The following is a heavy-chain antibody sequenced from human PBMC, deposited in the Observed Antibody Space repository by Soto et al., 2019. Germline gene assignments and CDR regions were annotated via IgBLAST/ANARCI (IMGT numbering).Heavy chain of an antibody. Sequence: GASVKVSCKASGGTFSSYAISWVRQAPGQGLEWMGGIIPIFGTANYAQTFQGRVTITADESTSTAYMELSSLRSEDTAVYYCARWDHSYYYDSSGYYSYRAAEYFQHWGQGTLVTVSS. J-gene: IGHJ1*01. V-gene: IGHV1-69*13. CDR3: ARWDHSYYYDSSGYYSYRAAEYFQH. CDR1: GGTFSSYA. CDR2: IIPIFGTA. D-gene: IGHD3-22*01.